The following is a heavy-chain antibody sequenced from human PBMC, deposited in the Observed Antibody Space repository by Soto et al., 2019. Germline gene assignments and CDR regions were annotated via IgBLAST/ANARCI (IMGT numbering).Heavy chain of an antibody. Sequence: SQTLSLTCAISGDSVSSNSAAWNWIRQSPSRGLEWLGRTYYRSKWYNDYAVSVKSRITINPDTSKNQFSLQLNSVTPEDTAVYYCARDLKNDYGHYINYYGMDVWGQGTTVTVSS. V-gene: IGHV6-1*01. CDR2: TYYRSKWYN. CDR1: GDSVSSNSAA. CDR3: ARDLKNDYGHYINYYGMDV. J-gene: IGHJ6*02. D-gene: IGHD4-17*01.